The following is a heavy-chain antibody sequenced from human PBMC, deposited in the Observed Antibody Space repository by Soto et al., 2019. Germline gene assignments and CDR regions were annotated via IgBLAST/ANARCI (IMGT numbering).Heavy chain of an antibody. J-gene: IGHJ6*03. CDR2: ISGSGGST. D-gene: IGHD2-2*01. CDR3: AHHPGGYQLLLPYYYYMDV. V-gene: IGHV3-23*01. CDR1: GFTFSSYA. Sequence: GGSLRLSCAASGFTFSSYAMSWVRQAPGKGLEWVSAISGSGGSTYYADSVKGRFTISRDNSKNTLYLQMNSLRAEDTAVYYCAHHPGGYQLLLPYYYYMDVWGKGTTVTVSS.